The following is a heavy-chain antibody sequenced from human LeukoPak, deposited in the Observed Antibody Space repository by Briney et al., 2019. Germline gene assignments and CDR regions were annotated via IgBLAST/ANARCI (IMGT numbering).Heavy chain of an antibody. CDR3: ARHGFWYSSIFDY. CDR1: GGSNSSYY. D-gene: IGHD6-19*01. Sequence: SETLSLTCTVSGGSNSSYYWSWIRQPPGKGLEWIGYVYYSGSNNYNPSLKSRVTISLDTSKSQFSLKLSSVTATDTAVYYCARHGFWYSSIFDYWGQGTLVTVSS. J-gene: IGHJ4*02. V-gene: IGHV4-59*08. CDR2: VYYSGSN.